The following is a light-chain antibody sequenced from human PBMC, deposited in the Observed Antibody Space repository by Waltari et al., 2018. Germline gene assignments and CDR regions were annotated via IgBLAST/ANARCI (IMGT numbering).Light chain of an antibody. J-gene: IGKJ1*01. Sequence: EIALVQSPGSLSLSPGESVTISCRASQSVSDSYSAWFQHKPGQPPRLLIFGTSTRATGIPDRFSGSGSGIEFTLTISRVEAEDFAVYFCQHYGTSLPWTFGQGTKVEIK. CDR1: QSVSDSY. V-gene: IGKV3-20*01. CDR2: GTS. CDR3: QHYGTSLPWT.